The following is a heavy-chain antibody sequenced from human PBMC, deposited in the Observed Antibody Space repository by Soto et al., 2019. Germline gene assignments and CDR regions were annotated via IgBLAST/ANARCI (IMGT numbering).Heavy chain of an antibody. CDR3: AKGSNYGDLDY. CDR1: GFTFSSYG. D-gene: IGHD4-17*01. Sequence: QVQLVESGGGVVQPGRSLRLSCAASGFTFSSYGMHWVRQAPGKGLEWVAVISYDGSNKYYADSVKGRFTISRDNSKNTLYLQMNSLRAEDTAVYYCAKGSNYGDLDYWGQGTLVTVSS. J-gene: IGHJ4*02. CDR2: ISYDGSNK. V-gene: IGHV3-30*18.